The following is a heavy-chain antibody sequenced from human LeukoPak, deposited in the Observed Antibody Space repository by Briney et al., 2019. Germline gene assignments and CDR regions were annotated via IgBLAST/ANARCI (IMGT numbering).Heavy chain of an antibody. CDR3: ANANELFY. D-gene: IGHD1-7*01. Sequence: GGSLRLSCAASGFTFSSYGTHWVRQAPGKGLEWVAVIWYDGSNKYYADSVKGRFTISRDNSKNTLYLQMNSLRAGDTAVYFCANANELFYWGQGTLVTVSS. J-gene: IGHJ4*02. CDR1: GFTFSSYG. CDR2: IWYDGSNK. V-gene: IGHV3-33*06.